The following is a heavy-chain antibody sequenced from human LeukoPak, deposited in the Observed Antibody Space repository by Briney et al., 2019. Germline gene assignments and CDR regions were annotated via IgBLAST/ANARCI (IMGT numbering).Heavy chain of an antibody. CDR2: ISGSGGNT. D-gene: IGHD4-11*01. Sequence: PGGSLRLSCAASGFTFSSYEMNWVRQAPGKGLQWVSSISGSGGNTYYADSVKGRFTISRDNSKNTLYLQMNSLRAEDTAVYYCANPATVTSFDYWGQGTLVTVSS. V-gene: IGHV3-23*01. CDR3: ANPATVTSFDY. J-gene: IGHJ4*02. CDR1: GFTFSSYE.